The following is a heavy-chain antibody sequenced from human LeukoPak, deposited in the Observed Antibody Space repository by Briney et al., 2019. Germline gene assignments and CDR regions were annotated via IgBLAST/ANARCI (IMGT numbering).Heavy chain of an antibody. Sequence: GGSLKLSCAASGFTVSYNHMSWVRQAPGKGLEWVSVIYSGGSTYYADSVKGRFTISRDNSKNTLYFQMTSLRPEDTAVYFCVKVSSTVGATYFDYWGQGTLVTVSS. D-gene: IGHD1-26*01. J-gene: IGHJ4*02. CDR1: GFTVSYNH. CDR3: VKVSSTVGATYFDY. V-gene: IGHV3-53*05. CDR2: IYSGGST.